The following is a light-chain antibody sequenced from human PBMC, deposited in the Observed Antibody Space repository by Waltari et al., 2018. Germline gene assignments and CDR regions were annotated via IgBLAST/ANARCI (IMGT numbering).Light chain of an antibody. CDR1: SSDVGGYNY. V-gene: IGLV2-14*01. Sequence: QSALTQPASVSGSPGQSITISCTGTSSDVGGYNYVSWYQQHPGKAPKVMFYEVTNRPSGGSHRFSGSKSDNTASLTIAGLQAEDEADYYCTSFTSSNTWVFGGGTKLTVL. J-gene: IGLJ3*02. CDR3: TSFTSSNTWV. CDR2: EVT.